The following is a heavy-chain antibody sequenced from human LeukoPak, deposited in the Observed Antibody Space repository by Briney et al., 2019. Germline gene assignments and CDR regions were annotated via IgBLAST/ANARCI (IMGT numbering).Heavy chain of an antibody. J-gene: IGHJ4*02. V-gene: IGHV3-48*01. D-gene: IGHD6-6*01. CDR1: GFTFSSYT. CDR2: ITSSSNTI. CDR3: ARLDEYRSSSRCDY. Sequence: PGGSLRLSCAASGFTFSSYTMNWVRQAPGKGLEWVSYITSSSNTIYYADSVKGRFTISRDNAKNSLYLQMNSLRAEDTAVYYCARLDEYRSSSRCDYWGQGTLVTVSS.